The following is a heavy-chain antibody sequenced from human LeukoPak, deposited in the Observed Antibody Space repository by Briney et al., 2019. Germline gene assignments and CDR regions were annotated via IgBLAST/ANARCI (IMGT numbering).Heavy chain of an antibody. CDR1: GYSISTGFY. Sequence: SSETLSLTCTVSGYSISTGFYWGWIRQSPGKGLEGIGAIYRSGRTFSNPSLKSRVLMSTDTSKNQFSLKLTSVTAADTAVYFCARTPMYCSGDDCYSGLFDFWGQGTLVTVSS. D-gene: IGHD2-15*01. J-gene: IGHJ4*02. CDR3: ARTPMYCSGDDCYSGLFDF. V-gene: IGHV4-38-2*02. CDR2: IYRSGRT.